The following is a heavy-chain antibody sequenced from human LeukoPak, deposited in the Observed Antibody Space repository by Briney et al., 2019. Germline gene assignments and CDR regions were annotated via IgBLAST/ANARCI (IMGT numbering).Heavy chain of an antibody. V-gene: IGHV3-53*01. J-gene: IGHJ4*02. CDR3: ARVESNTGLLDY. D-gene: IGHD1-14*01. Sequence: GGSLRLSCAASGFTVSSHFMSWVRQAPGKGLEWFSVIYSGGTTYYADSVKGRFTISRDNSKNTFFLQMNSLRAEDTAVYYCARVESNTGLLDYWGQGTLVTVSS. CDR2: IYSGGTT. CDR1: GFTVSSHF.